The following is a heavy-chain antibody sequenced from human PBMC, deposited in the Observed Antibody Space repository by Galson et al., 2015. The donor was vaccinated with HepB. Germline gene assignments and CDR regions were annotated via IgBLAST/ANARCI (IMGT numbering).Heavy chain of an antibody. CDR2: IKRDSSEK. J-gene: IGHJ4*02. Sequence: SLRLSCAASGFEFNFYWMTWVRQAPGKGLEWVANIKRDSSEKYLADPVKGRFAISRENAKTSVYLQMNDLRAEDTAVYYCARARSNGANYHLVFDSWGQGALVTISS. D-gene: IGHD4/OR15-4a*01. CDR1: GFEFNFYW. CDR3: ARARSNGANYHLVFDS. V-gene: IGHV3-7*01.